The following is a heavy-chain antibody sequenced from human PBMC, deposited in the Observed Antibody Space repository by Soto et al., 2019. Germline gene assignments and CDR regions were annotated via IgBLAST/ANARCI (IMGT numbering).Heavy chain of an antibody. CDR1: GWSFSGYY. D-gene: IGHD3-16*02. J-gene: IGHJ4*02. V-gene: IGHV4-34*01. CDR2: INHSGST. CDR3: ARGPYDYVWGSYRYVANFDY. Sequence: TLSLTCAVYGWSFSGYYWSWIRQPPGKGLEWIGEINHSGSTNYNPSLKSRVTISVDTSKNQFSLKLSPVTAADTAVYYCARGPYDYVWGSYRYVANFDYWGQGTLVTVYS.